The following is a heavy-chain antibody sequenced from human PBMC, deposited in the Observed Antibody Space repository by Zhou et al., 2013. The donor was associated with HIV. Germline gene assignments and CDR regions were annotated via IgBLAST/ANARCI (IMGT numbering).Heavy chain of an antibody. CDR1: GYTFTGYY. J-gene: IGHJ4*02. V-gene: IGHV1-69*05. CDR2: IIAFSGAA. CDR3: ARDQEERTTGTTGFDY. Sequence: QAQLVQSGAEVKKPGSSVKVSCKASGYTFTGYYMHWVRQAPGQGLEWMGGIIAFSGAAQYAQKFQGRVTLSMGGSMSTAFMDLTSLTFDDSALYYCARDQEERTTGTTGFDYWGQGTLVTVSS. D-gene: IGHD1-1*01.